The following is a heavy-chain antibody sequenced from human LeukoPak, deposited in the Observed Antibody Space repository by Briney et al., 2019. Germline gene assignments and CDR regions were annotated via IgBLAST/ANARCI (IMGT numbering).Heavy chain of an antibody. Sequence: KAGGSLRLSCAASGFTFSSYSMNWVRQAPGKGLEWVSSISSSSSYIYYADSVKGRFTISRDNAKNSLYLQMNSLRAEDTAVYYCARDAVRFLEWLSTPGAFDIWGQGTMVTVSS. CDR3: ARDAVRFLEWLSTPGAFDI. CDR2: ISSSSSYI. CDR1: GFTFSSYS. V-gene: IGHV3-21*01. D-gene: IGHD3-3*01. J-gene: IGHJ3*02.